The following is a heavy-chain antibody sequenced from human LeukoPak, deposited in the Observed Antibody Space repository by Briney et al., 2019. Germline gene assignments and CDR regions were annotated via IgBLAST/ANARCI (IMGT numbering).Heavy chain of an antibody. CDR2: IYTSGST. D-gene: IGHD1-26*01. CDR3: AREESGSLNY. J-gene: IGHJ4*02. Sequence: SQTLSLTCTVSGGSISSGSYYWSWIRQPAGKGLEWIGRIYTSGSTNYNPSLKSRVTISVDTSKNQFSLKLSSVTAADTAVYYCAREESGSLNYWGQGTLVTVSS. CDR1: GGSISSGSYY. V-gene: IGHV4-61*02.